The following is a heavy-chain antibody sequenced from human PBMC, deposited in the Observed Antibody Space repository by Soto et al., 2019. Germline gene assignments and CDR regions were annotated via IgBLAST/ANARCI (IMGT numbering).Heavy chain of an antibody. CDR2: IVLIFGTA. CDR1: GGTFSSYA. Sequence: SVKFSCKASGGTFSSYAISWVRQAPGQGLEWMGGIVLIFGTANDAQKFQGRVTITADESTSTAYMELSSLRSEDTAVYYCARDSGRDDYGAVRYYYGMDVSGQGTTVTVS. CDR3: ARDSGRDDYGAVRYYYGMDV. V-gene: IGHV1-69*13. D-gene: IGHD4-17*01. J-gene: IGHJ6*02.